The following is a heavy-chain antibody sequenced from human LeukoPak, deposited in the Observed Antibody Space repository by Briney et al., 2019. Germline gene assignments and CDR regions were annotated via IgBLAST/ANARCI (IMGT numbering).Heavy chain of an antibody. Sequence: GGSLRLSCAASGFTFRTYSMNWVRQAPGKGLEWVSSISSTSSHIYYADSVKGRFTISRNNAKSSLYLQMNSLRTEDTAVYYCARGYCSGGRCYFFTENNWIDPWGQGNLLSV. D-gene: IGHD2-15*01. CDR3: ARGYCSGGRCYFFTENNWIDP. V-gene: IGHV3-21*01. J-gene: IGHJ5*02. CDR2: ISSTSSHI. CDR1: GFTFRTYS.